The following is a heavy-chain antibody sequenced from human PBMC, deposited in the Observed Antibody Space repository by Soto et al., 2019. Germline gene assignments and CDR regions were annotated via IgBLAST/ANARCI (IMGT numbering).Heavy chain of an antibody. CDR1: GFTFSSYG. V-gene: IGHV3-30*18. D-gene: IGHD3-10*02. CDR2: ISYDGSNK. Sequence: QVQLVESGGGVVQPGRSLRLSCAASGFTFSSYGMHWVRQAPGKGLEWVAVISYDGSNKYYADSVKGRFTISRDNSKNTLYLQMNSLRAEDTAVYYCAKAMYGADYWGQGTLVTVSS. J-gene: IGHJ4*02. CDR3: AKAMYGADY.